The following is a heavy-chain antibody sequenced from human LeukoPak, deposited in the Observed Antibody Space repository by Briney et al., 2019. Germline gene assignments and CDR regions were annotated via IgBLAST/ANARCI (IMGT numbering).Heavy chain of an antibody. Sequence: PGGSLRLSCAASGFTFSSYEMNWVRQAPGKGLEWVSYISSSGSTIYYADSVKGRFTISRDNAKNSLYLQMNSLRAGDTAVYYCARVGNYYGMDVWGQGTTVTVSS. CDR1: GFTFSSYE. V-gene: IGHV3-48*03. J-gene: IGHJ6*02. CDR3: ARVGNYYGMDV. CDR2: ISSSGSTI.